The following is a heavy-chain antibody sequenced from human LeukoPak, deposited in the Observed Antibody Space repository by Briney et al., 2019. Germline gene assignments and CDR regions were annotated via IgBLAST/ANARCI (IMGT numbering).Heavy chain of an antibody. CDR1: GASVSTYY. CDR2: NFFSGST. D-gene: IGHD6-13*01. Sequence: PAGTLSLTCTVSGASVSTYYWNWIRQPPGKGLEWIGYNFFSGSTNYNPSLKSRVTISVDTSKNQFSLKLSSVTPADTAVYYCARAGGYSSSWHDGRYYYYGMDVWGQGTTVTVSS. V-gene: IGHV4-59*02. CDR3: ARAGGYSSSWHDGRYYYYGMDV. J-gene: IGHJ6*02.